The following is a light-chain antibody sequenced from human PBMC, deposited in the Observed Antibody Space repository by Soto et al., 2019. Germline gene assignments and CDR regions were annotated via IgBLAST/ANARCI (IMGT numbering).Light chain of an antibody. CDR2: GAS. CDR1: QSVSSSY. Sequence: EIVLTQSPGTLSLSPGERATLSCRASQSVSSSYLGWYQQKPGQAHRLLIYGASSRATGIPDRFSGSGSGTDFTLTISRLEPEDFAVYYCQHYGSSPRTFGQGTKVEIK. V-gene: IGKV3-20*01. CDR3: QHYGSSPRT. J-gene: IGKJ1*01.